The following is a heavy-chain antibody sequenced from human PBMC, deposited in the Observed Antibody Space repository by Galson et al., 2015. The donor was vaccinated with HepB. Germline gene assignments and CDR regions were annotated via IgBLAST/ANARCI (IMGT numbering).Heavy chain of an antibody. D-gene: IGHD2-2*01. V-gene: IGHV1-8*01. CDR1: GYTFTSYD. J-gene: IGHJ6*02. Sequence: SVKVSCKASGYTFTSYDINWVRQATGQGLEWMGWMNPNSGNTGYAQKFQGRVTMTRNTSISTAYMELSSLRSEDTAVYYCARGKRGVVVLETYYYYYGMDVWGQGTTVTVSS. CDR2: MNPNSGNT. CDR3: ARGKRGVVVLETYYYYYGMDV.